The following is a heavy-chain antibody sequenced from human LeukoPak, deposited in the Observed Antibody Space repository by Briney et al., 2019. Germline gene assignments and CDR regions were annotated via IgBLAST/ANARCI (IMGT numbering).Heavy chain of an antibody. CDR3: AKDLGVVVAATLPDY. D-gene: IGHD2-15*01. J-gene: IGHJ4*02. CDR1: GFTFDVYA. CDR2: ISWNIGSI. V-gene: IGHV3-9*01. Sequence: GGSLRLSCAASGFTFDVYAMHWVRHAPGKGLEWVSGISWNIGSIGYADSVKARFTISRDNAKNSLYLQMNSLRAEDTALYYCAKDLGVVVAATLPDYWGQGTLVTVSS.